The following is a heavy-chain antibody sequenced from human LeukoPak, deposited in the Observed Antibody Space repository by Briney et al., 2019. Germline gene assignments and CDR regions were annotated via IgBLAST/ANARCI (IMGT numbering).Heavy chain of an antibody. CDR2: ISYDGSNK. CDR1: GFTFSSYA. Sequence: GRSLRLSCAASGFTFSSYAMHWVRQAPGKGLEWVAVISYDGSNKYYADSVKGRFTTSRDNSKNTLYLQMNSLRAEDTAVYYCASDRDIVVVVADPATFDYWGQGTLVTVSS. V-gene: IGHV3-30*04. D-gene: IGHD2-15*01. J-gene: IGHJ4*02. CDR3: ASDRDIVVVVADPATFDY.